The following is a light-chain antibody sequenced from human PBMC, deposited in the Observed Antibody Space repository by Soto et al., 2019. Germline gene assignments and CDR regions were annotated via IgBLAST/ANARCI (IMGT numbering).Light chain of an antibody. Sequence: QSVLTQPPSASGTPGQRVTISCSGSSSKIGSSNVNWYQQLPGTAPKLLIYTNNQRQSGVPDRFSGSKSGTSASLAISGLQAEDEADDYCAAWDDSLNGRVFGTGTKVTVL. V-gene: IGLV1-44*01. CDR3: AAWDDSLNGRV. J-gene: IGLJ1*01. CDR1: SSKIGSSN. CDR2: TNN.